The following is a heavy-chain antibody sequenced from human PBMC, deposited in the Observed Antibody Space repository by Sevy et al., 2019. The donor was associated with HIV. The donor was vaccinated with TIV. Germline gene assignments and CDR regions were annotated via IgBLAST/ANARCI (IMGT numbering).Heavy chain of an antibody. J-gene: IGHJ6*02. D-gene: IGHD1-26*01. CDR3: TRVEGAADWGMDV. V-gene: IGHV3-49*04. CDR1: GFIFGDYT. Sequence: GGSLRLSCSPSGFIFGDYTVSWVRQAPGKGLEWIAFIRGKRNGETKEYAPSGRGRFTISRDDSKSIAYLQMTSLKTEDTAVYYCTRVEGAADWGMDVWGQGTTVTVSS. CDR2: IRGKRNGETK.